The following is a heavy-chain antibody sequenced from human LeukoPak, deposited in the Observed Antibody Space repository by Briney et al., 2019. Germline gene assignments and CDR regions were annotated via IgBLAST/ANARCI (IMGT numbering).Heavy chain of an antibody. J-gene: IGHJ3*02. D-gene: IGHD3-3*01. CDR3: ARVQDYDFWSGSLRAFDI. CDR2: IYYSGST. V-gene: IGHV4-59*13. CDR1: GGSISSYY. Sequence: SETLSLTCTVSGGSISSYYWSWIRQPPGKGLEWIGYIYYSGSTNYNPSLKSRVTISVDTSKNQFSLKLSSVTAADTAVYYCARVQDYDFWSGSLRAFDIWGQGTMVTVSS.